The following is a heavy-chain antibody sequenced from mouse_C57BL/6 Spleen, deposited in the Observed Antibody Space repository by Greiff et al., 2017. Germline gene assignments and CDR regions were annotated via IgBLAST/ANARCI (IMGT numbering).Heavy chain of an antibody. D-gene: IGHD1-1*01. V-gene: IGHV3-1*01. J-gene: IGHJ1*03. CDR3: AREYYGSSYSWYFDV. CDR1: GYSITSGYD. Sequence: EVKLVESGPGMVKPSQSLSLTCTVTGYSITSGYDWHWIRHFPGNKLEWMGYISYSGSTNYNPSLKSRISITHNTSKNHFFLKLNSVTTEDTATYYCAREYYGSSYSWYFDVWGTGTTVTVAS. CDR2: ISYSGST.